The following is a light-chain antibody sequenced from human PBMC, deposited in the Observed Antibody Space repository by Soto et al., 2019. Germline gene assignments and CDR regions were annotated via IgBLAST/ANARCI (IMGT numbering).Light chain of an antibody. Sequence: DIQLTQSPSTLPASVGDRVTITCRASQSISNWLAWYHQKPGTAPKLLIYHASTLESGVPSRFSGSRSGTDFTLTISSLEPEDFAVYCCQQYGTSPITFGQGTRLEIK. CDR1: QSISNW. V-gene: IGKV1-5*01. J-gene: IGKJ5*01. CDR2: HAS. CDR3: QQYGTSPIT.